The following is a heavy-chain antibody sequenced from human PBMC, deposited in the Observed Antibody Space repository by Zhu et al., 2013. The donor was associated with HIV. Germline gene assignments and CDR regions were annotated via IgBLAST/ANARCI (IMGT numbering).Heavy chain of an antibody. Sequence: QVQLVQSGAEVKKPGSSVKVSCKASGGTFSSYAISWVRQAPGQGLEWMGGIIPIFGTANYAQKFQGRVTITADKSTSTAYMELSSLRSEDTAVYYCARARYVDTAMVTMFHYYYGMDVWGQGTTVTVSS. CDR1: GGTFSSYA. CDR2: IIPIFGTA. CDR3: ARARYVDTAMVTMFHYYYGMDV. D-gene: IGHD5-18*01. V-gene: IGHV1-69*06. J-gene: IGHJ6*02.